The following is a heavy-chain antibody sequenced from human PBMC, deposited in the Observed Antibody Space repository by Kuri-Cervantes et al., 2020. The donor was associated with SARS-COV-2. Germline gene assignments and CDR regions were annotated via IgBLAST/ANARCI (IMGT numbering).Heavy chain of an antibody. D-gene: IGHD1-1*01. CDR2: IYTSGST. CDR3: ARYNWGYIDY. V-gene: IGHV4-4*07. Sequence: GSLRLSCTVSGGSISSYYWSWIRQPAGKGLEWIGRIYTSGSTNYNPSLKSRVTISVDTSKNQFSLKLSSVTAADTAVYYCARYNWGYIDYWGQGTLVTVSS. CDR1: GGSISSYY. J-gene: IGHJ4*02.